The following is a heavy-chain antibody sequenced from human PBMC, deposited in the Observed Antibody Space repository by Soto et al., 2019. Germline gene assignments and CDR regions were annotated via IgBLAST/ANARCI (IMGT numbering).Heavy chain of an antibody. D-gene: IGHD2-21*01. CDR3: ARFGSFGYSGGNDAFDI. Sequence: GGSLRLSCAASGFTFSGYDMHWVRQVTGRGLEWVSGIDTAGDTYYPDSVKGRFTISRENARNSLHLQMSSLRAGDTAVYYCARFGSFGYSGGNDAFDIWGQGKMVTVSS. CDR2: IDTAGDT. V-gene: IGHV3-13*01. CDR1: GFTFSGYD. J-gene: IGHJ3*02.